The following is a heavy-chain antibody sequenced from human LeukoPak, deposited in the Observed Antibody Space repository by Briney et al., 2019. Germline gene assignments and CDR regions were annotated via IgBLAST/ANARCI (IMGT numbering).Heavy chain of an antibody. CDR3: ASSPKIVGYHYYYYMDV. CDR2: INHSGST. CDR1: GVSFSGYY. Sequence: SETLSVTCAVYGVSFSGYYWSWIRQPPGKGLEWIGEINHSGSTNYNPSLKSRVTISVDTSKNQFSLKLSSVTAEDTAVYYCASSPKIVGYHYYYYMDVWGKGTTVTISS. D-gene: IGHD3-22*01. J-gene: IGHJ6*03. V-gene: IGHV4-34*01.